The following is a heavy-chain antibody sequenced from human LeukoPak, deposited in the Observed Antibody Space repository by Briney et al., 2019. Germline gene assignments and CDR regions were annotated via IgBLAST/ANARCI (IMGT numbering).Heavy chain of an antibody. CDR3: ARDQEGFDY. V-gene: IGHV1-46*01. Sequence: ASVKVSCKASGYTFTNNYLHWVRQAPGQGLEWMGMIYPRDGSTSYAQNLQGRVTVTRDTSTTTVHMELRGLRSEDTAVYYCARDQEGFDYWGQGTVVTVSS. J-gene: IGHJ4*02. CDR2: IYPRDGST. CDR1: GYTFTNNY.